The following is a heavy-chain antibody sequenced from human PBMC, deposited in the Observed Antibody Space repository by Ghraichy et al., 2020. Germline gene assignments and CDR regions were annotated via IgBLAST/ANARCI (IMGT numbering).Heavy chain of an antibody. CDR2: INHSGST. V-gene: IGHV4-34*01. CDR3: ARRRHDFWSGYHLDY. D-gene: IGHD3-3*01. J-gene: IGHJ4*02. CDR1: GGSFSGYY. Sequence: SETLSLTCAVYGGSFSGYYWSWIRQPPGKGLEWIGEINHSGSTNYNPSLKSRVTISVDTSKNQFSLKLSSVTAADTAVYYCARRRHDFWSGYHLDYWGQGTLVTVSS.